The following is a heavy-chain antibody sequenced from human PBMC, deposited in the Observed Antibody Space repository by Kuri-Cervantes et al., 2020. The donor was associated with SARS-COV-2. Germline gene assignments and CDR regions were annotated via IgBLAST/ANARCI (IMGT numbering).Heavy chain of an antibody. CDR1: GFTFSSYG. Sequence: GRSLRLSCAASGFTFSSYGMHWVRQAPGKGLEWVAVIRYDGSNKYYADSVKGRFTISRDNSKNTLYLQMNSLGAEDTALYYCAKDFSSVAATEIPIDYWGQGTLVTVSS. J-gene: IGHJ4*02. CDR2: IRYDGSNK. D-gene: IGHD6-25*01. V-gene: IGHV3-33*06. CDR3: AKDFSSVAATEIPIDY.